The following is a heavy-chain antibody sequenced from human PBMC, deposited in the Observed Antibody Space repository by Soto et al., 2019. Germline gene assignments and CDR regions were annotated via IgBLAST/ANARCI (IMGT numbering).Heavy chain of an antibody. J-gene: IGHJ5*02. V-gene: IGHV4-61*08. CDR1: GGSISSGGYY. CDR2: IYYSGST. D-gene: IGHD3-22*01. CDR3: ARDRGSDYYDSSGYYDP. Sequence: SETLSLTCTVSGGSISSGGYYWSWIRQHPGKGLEWIGYIYYSGSTNYNPSLKSRVTISVDTSKNQFSLKLSSVTAADTAVYYCARDRGSDYYDSSGYYDPWGQGTLVTVSS.